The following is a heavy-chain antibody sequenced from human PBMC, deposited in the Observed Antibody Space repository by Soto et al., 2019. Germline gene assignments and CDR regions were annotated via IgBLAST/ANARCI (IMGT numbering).Heavy chain of an antibody. D-gene: IGHD3-3*01. CDR3: AHSFLRTVFGLVTTTAIYFDF. V-gene: IGHV2-5*02. Sequence: QITLNESGPTLVKPTQTLTLTCTFSGFSLTTSGVCVGWIRQSPGKAPEWLALIYWDDDKRYSPSLKSRLTITKDTSKNQVVLTMANLDPAYTATYYGAHSFLRTVFGLVTTTAIYFDFWGHGTPVAVSS. J-gene: IGHJ4*01. CDR2: IYWDDDK. CDR1: GFSLTTSGVC.